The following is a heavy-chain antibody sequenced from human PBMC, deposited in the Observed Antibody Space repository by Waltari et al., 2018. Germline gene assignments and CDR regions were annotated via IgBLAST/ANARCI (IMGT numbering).Heavy chain of an antibody. V-gene: IGHV3-48*03. CDR1: GFSFNNYE. CDR3: TRDLPDGDIDY. CDR2: ISSSGETV. J-gene: IGHJ4*02. Sequence: EVQLMESGGGLVQPGGSLRLSCAASGFSFNNYEMNGVRQAPGKGVGWGSYISSSGETVFYAESVQGRFTISRDNAKSALYLQMNSVRAEDTAVYYCTRDLPDGDIDYWGQGTLVNVSS. D-gene: IGHD2-21*02.